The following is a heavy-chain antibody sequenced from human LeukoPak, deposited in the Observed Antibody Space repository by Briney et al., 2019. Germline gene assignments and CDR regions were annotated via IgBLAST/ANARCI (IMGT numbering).Heavy chain of an antibody. D-gene: IGHD3-22*01. CDR2: KSYDGSNK. J-gene: IGHJ4*02. Sequence: PGGSLRLSCAASGFTFSSYALHWVRQAPGKGLEWVAVKSYDGSNKYYADSVKGRFTISRDNSKNTLYLQMNSLRAEDTAVYYCARDSSGYSITYFDYWGQGTLVTVSS. CDR3: ARDSSGYSITYFDY. CDR1: GFTFSSYA. V-gene: IGHV3-30-3*01.